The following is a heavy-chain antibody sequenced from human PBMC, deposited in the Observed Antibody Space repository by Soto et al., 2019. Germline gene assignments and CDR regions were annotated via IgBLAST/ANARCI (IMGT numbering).Heavy chain of an antibody. CDR1: GFTFSSYG. Sequence: QVQLVESGGGVVQPGRSLRLSCAASGFTFSSYGMHWVRQAPGKRLEWVAVISYDGSNKYYADSVKGRFTISRDNSKNTLYLQMNSLRAEDTAVYYCAKASPQQLDGMDVWGQGTTVTVSS. J-gene: IGHJ6*02. CDR3: AKASPQQLDGMDV. D-gene: IGHD6-13*01. CDR2: ISYDGSNK. V-gene: IGHV3-30*18.